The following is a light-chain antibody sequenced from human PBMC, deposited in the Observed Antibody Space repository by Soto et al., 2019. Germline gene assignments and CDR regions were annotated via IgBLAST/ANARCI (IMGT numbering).Light chain of an antibody. V-gene: IGKV3-20*01. CDR2: GAS. CDR3: QQYGSSPWT. CDR1: QSVSSSY. J-gene: IGKJ1*01. Sequence: EIVLTQSPGTLSLSPEERATNSCRASQSVSSSYLAWYQQKPGQAPRLLIYGASSRATGIPDRFSGSGSGTDFTLTISRLEPEDFAVYYCQQYGSSPWTFGQGTKVDIK.